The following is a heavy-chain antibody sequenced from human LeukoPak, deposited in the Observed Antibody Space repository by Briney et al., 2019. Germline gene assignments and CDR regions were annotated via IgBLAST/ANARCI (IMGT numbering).Heavy chain of an antibody. J-gene: IGHJ3*02. CDR3: AAASRYYDSRRASDI. Sequence: ASVKVSCKASGFTFTSSAMQWVRQARGQRLEWIGWIVVGSGNTNYAQKFQERVTITRDMSTSTAYMELSSLRSEDTAVYYCAAASRYYDSRRASDIWGQGTMVTVSS. CDR1: GFTFTSSA. V-gene: IGHV1-58*02. D-gene: IGHD3-22*01. CDR2: IVVGSGNT.